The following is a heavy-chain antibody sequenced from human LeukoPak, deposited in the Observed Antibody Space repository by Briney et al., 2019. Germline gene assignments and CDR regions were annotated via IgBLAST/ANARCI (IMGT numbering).Heavy chain of an antibody. Sequence: SETLSLTCTVSGGSITTYYWNWIRQPPGKGLEWIGYFYYSGSTNYNPSLKSRVTISVDTSKNQFSLKLSSVTAADTAVYYCARVVMRSGSYYNKAWFDPWGQGTLVTVSS. CDR1: GGSITTYY. J-gene: IGHJ5*02. V-gene: IGHV4-59*01. CDR3: ARVVMRSGSYYNKAWFDP. D-gene: IGHD3-10*01. CDR2: FYYSGST.